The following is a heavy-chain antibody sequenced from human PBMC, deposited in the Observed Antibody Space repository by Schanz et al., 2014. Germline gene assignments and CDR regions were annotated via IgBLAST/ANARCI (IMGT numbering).Heavy chain of an antibody. CDR1: GITFSSHS. D-gene: IGHD3-10*01. J-gene: IGHJ3*02. CDR2: IGTSGGT. CDR3: AKGRFGELSAFDI. V-gene: IGHV3-21*04. Sequence: EVQLVESGGGLVQPGKSLRLSCAASGITFSSHSFNWVRQAPGKGLEWVSTIGTSGGTNYAESVKGRFTISRDNAKNSLYLQMNSLRAEDTAVYYCAKGRFGELSAFDIWGQGTMVTVSS.